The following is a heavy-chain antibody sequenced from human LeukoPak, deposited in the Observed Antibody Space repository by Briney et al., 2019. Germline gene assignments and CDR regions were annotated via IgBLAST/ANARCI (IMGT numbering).Heavy chain of an antibody. V-gene: IGHV4-39*01. D-gene: IGHD2-15*01. CDR2: IYYSGST. CDR3: ARTYCSGGSCHFDY. CDR1: GGSISSSGYY. Sequence: SETLSLTCTVSGGSISSSGYYWAWIRQPPGKGLEWIGTIYYSGSTYYSPSLKSRVTISVDTSKNQFSLRLSSVAAADTAVYYCARTYCSGGSCHFDYWGQGTLVTVSS. J-gene: IGHJ4*02.